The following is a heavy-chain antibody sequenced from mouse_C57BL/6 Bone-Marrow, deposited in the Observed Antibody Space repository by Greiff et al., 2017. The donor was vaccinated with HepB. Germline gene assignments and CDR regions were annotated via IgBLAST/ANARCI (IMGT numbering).Heavy chain of an antibody. CDR1: GFSLTSYG. D-gene: IGHD3-2*02. Sequence: VHLVESGPGLVAPSQSLSITCTVSGFSLTSYGVHWVRQPPGKGLEWLVVIWSDGSTTYNSALKSRLSISKDNSKSQVFLKMNSLQTDDTAMYYCARHGDSSGYGYAMDYWGQGTSVTVSS. CDR3: ARHGDSSGYGYAMDY. V-gene: IGHV2-6-1*01. CDR2: IWSDGST. J-gene: IGHJ4*01.